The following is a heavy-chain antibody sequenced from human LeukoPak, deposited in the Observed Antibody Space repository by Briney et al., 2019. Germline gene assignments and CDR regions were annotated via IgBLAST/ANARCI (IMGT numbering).Heavy chain of an antibody. J-gene: IGHJ4*02. D-gene: IGHD3-22*01. V-gene: IGHV3-21*01. Sequence: GGSLRLSCAASGFTFRTYSMNWVRQAPGKGLEWVSSVSSSSSYTYYADSVKGRFTISRDNAKNSLSLQMNSLRAEDTAVYYCSSGYYFDYWGRGTLVTVSS. CDR2: VSSSSSYT. CDR1: GFTFRTYS. CDR3: SSGYYFDY.